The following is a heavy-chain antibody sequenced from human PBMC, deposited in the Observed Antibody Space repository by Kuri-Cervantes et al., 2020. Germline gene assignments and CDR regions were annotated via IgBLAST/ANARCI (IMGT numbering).Heavy chain of an antibody. Sequence: GESLKISCAASGFTFSSYAMHWVRQAPGKGLEWVAVISYDGSNKYYADSVKGRFTISRDNSKNTLYLQMNSLRAEDTAVYYCARGGNIVVVTDAFDIWGQGTMVTVSS. CDR1: GFTFSSYA. J-gene: IGHJ3*02. V-gene: IGHV3-30-3*01. CDR2: ISYDGSNK. D-gene: IGHD2-21*02. CDR3: ARGGNIVVVTDAFDI.